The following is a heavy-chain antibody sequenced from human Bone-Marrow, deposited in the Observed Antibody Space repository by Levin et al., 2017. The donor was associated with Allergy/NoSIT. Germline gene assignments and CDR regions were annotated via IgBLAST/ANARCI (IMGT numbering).Heavy chain of an antibody. Sequence: GGSLRLSCKASGGTFSSRGISWVRQAPGHGLEWMGGIIPMFDGANYAHNFQGRLTITADESTSTAYMELRSLRSEDTAVYFCARDPLYCSSSTCYFNYYFGMDVWGQGTTVTVSS. V-gene: IGHV1-69*01. J-gene: IGHJ6*02. CDR3: ARDPLYCSSSTCYFNYYFGMDV. CDR1: GGTFSSRG. D-gene: IGHD2-2*01. CDR2: IIPMFDGA.